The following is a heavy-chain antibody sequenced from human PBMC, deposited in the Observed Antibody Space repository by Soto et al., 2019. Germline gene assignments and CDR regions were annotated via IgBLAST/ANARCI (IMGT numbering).Heavy chain of an antibody. D-gene: IGHD6-19*01. CDR1: GFTFSSHA. CDR3: AKSVGSGWSKSDY. J-gene: IGHJ4*02. Sequence: PGGSLRLSCAASGFTFSSHAMSWVRQTPGKGLEWVSAITSSGGSTYYADSAKGRFTISRDNSKNTLFLQMNSLRAEDTAIYYCAKSVGSGWSKSDYWGQGTLVTVSS. V-gene: IGHV3-23*01. CDR2: ITSSGGST.